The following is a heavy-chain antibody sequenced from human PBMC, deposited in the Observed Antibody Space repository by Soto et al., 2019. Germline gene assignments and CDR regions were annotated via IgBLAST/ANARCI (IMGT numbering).Heavy chain of an antibody. V-gene: IGHV3-23*01. Sequence: GGSLRLSCAASGFTFSSYAMSWVRQAPGKGLEWVSAISGSGGSTYYADSVKGRFTISRDNSKNTLYLQMNSLRAEDTAVYYCAKWVDYYDSSGYSSYFDYWGQGTLVTVSS. CDR1: GFTFSSYA. CDR2: ISGSGGST. J-gene: IGHJ4*02. D-gene: IGHD3-22*01. CDR3: AKWVDYYDSSGYSSYFDY.